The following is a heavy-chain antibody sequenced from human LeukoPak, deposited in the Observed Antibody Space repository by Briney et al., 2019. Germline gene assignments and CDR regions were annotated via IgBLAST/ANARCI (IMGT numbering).Heavy chain of an antibody. CDR2: INSDGTLT. CDR3: ARDNGTD. CDR1: GFTFRSSW. V-gene: IGHV3-74*01. D-gene: IGHD1-14*01. Sequence: GGSLRLSCAASGFTFRSSWMHWVRQVPEKGLVWVSRINSDGTLTTNADSVKGRFTISRDNAKNMLYLQMNSLRAEDTAVYYCARDNGTDWGQGTLVTVSS. J-gene: IGHJ4*02.